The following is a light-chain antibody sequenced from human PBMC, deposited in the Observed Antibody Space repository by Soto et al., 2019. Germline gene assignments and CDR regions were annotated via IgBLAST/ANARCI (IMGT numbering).Light chain of an antibody. V-gene: IGKV4-1*01. CDR1: QSVLYSSNNENF. CDR3: QQYYSTPRT. Sequence: IVMTQSPDSLAVPLGERATINCKSSQSVLYSSNNENFLAWYQQKPGQPPKLLIYWASTRESGVPDRFSGSGSGTDFTLTISSLQAEDVAVYYCQQYYSTPRTFGQGTRLEIK. J-gene: IGKJ5*01. CDR2: WAS.